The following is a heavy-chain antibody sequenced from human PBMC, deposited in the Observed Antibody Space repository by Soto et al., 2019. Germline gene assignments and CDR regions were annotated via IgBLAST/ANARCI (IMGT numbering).Heavy chain of an antibody. Sequence: QVQLVESGGGVVQPGRSLRLSCAASGFTFSSYGMHWVRQAPGKGLEWVAVIWYDGSNKYYADSVKGRFTISRDNSKNTMYLQMNSLSAEDTAVYYCARLGIAVAGTFDYWGQGTLVTVSS. CDR2: IWYDGSNK. CDR3: ARLGIAVAGTFDY. D-gene: IGHD6-19*01. CDR1: GFTFSSYG. J-gene: IGHJ4*02. V-gene: IGHV3-33*01.